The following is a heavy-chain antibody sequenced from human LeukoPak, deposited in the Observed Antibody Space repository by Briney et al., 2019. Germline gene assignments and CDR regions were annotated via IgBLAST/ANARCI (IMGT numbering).Heavy chain of an antibody. D-gene: IGHD6-19*01. J-gene: IGHJ4*02. V-gene: IGHV4-34*01. CDR1: GRSFSGYY. Sequence: KPSETLSLTCAVYGRSFSGYYWSWIRQPPGKGLEWIGEINHSGSTNYNPPLKSRVTISVDTSKNQCSLKLSSVTAADTAVYYCARMAVAGSYWGQGTLVTVSS. CDR3: ARMAVAGSY. CDR2: INHSGST.